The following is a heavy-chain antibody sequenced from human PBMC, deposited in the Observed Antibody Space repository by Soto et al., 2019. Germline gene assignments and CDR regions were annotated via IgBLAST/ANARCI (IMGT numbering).Heavy chain of an antibody. CDR3: ARDHSSSSEFDY. D-gene: IGHD6-6*01. V-gene: IGHV1-2*04. CDR1: GYTFTGYY. J-gene: IGHJ4*02. Sequence: QVQLVQSGAEVKKPGASVKVSCKASGYTFTGYYMHWVRQAPGQGLEWMGWINPNSGGTNYAQKLQGWVTMTRDTSISTAYMELSRLRSDDTAVYYCARDHSSSSEFDYWGQGTLVTVSS. CDR2: INPNSGGT.